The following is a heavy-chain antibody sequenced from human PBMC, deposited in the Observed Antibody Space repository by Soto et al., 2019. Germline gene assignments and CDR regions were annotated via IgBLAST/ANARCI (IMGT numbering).Heavy chain of an antibody. CDR2: IYHNGST. CDR1: GGSISSSNW. V-gene: IGHV4-4*02. Sequence: QVQLQESGPGLVKPSGTLSLTCAVSGGSISSSNWWSWVRQPPGKGLEWIGEIYHNGSTNYNPSLESRTTESVGNHKNQFSLKLSSATAADTAVYYCASLYVWGSYRQSPDFDYWGQGTLVTVSS. D-gene: IGHD3-16*02. J-gene: IGHJ4*02. CDR3: ASLYVWGSYRQSPDFDY.